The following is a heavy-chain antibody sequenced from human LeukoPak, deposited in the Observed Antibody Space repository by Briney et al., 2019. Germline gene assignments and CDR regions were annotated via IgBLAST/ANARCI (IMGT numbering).Heavy chain of an antibody. CDR3: AKGPVVPAAKYNWFDP. CDR1: GGTFSTYA. J-gene: IGHJ5*02. CDR2: IIPIFGTA. Sequence: SVKVSCKASGGTFSTYAISWVRQAPGQGLEWMGGIIPIFGTANYAQKFQGRVTITTDESTSTAYMELSSLRSEDTAVYYCAKGPVVPAAKYNWFDPWGQGTLVTVSS. D-gene: IGHD2-2*01. V-gene: IGHV1-69*05.